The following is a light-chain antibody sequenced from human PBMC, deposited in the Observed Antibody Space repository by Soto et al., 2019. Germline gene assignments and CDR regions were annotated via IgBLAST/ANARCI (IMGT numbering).Light chain of an antibody. J-gene: IGKJ4*01. CDR3: QQYGSSPT. V-gene: IGKV3D-20*01. CDR2: DAS. Sequence: TQSPATLSASVGDTVSITCRASQSVLTWLAWYQQKPGKAPNLLIYDASSRATGIPDRFSGSGSGTDFTLTISRLEPEDFAVYYCQQYGSSPTFGGGTKVEIK. CDR1: QSVLTW.